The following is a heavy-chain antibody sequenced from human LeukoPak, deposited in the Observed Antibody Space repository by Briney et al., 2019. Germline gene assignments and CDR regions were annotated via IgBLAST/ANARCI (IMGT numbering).Heavy chain of an antibody. Sequence: PSETLSLTCAVYGGSFSGYYWSWIRQPPGKGLEWIGKINHSGSTNYNPSLKSRVTISVDTSKNQFSLKLSSVTAADTAVYYCARDDVTRGVFDYWGQGTLVTVSS. CDR3: ARDDVTRGVFDY. CDR2: INHSGST. CDR1: GGSFSGYY. D-gene: IGHD3-10*01. V-gene: IGHV4-34*01. J-gene: IGHJ4*02.